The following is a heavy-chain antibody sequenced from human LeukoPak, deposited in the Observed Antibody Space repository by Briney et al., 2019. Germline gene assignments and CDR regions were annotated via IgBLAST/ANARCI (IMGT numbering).Heavy chain of an antibody. J-gene: IGHJ4*02. CDR1: GYTFTGYY. CDR2: INPNSGGT. D-gene: IGHD3-22*01. Sequence: ASVKVSCKASGYTFTGYYMHWVRQAPGQGLEWMGWINPNSGGTNYAQKFQGWVTMTRDTSISTAYMELSRLRSDDTAVYYCARSALFYYYDSSGREYYFDYWGQGTLVTVSS. CDR3: ARSALFYYYDSSGREYYFDY. V-gene: IGHV1-2*04.